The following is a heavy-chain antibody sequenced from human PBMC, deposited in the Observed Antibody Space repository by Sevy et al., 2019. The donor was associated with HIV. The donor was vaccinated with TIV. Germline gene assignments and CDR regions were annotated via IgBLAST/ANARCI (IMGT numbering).Heavy chain of an antibody. J-gene: IGHJ3*01. CDR3: AKDRIWELGDSFDV. CDR2: LSGSGGSI. V-gene: IGHV3-23*01. Sequence: GGSLRLSYAASGFTSSNYAMSWVRQAPGKGLEWVSGLSGSGGSIYYADSVKGRFTISRDNSRNKLNLQMNSLRAEDTAVYYCAKDRIWELGDSFDVWGQGTMVTVSS. D-gene: IGHD1-26*01. CDR1: GFTSSNYA.